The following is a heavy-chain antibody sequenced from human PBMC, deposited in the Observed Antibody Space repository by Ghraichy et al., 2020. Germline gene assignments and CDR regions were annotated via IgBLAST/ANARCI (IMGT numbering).Heavy chain of an antibody. Sequence: GGSLRLSCAASGFTFSSYSMNWVRQAPGKGLEWVSSISSSSSYIYYADSVKGRFTISRDNAKNSLYLQMNSLRAEDTAVYYCAGDGSGKYSLKLVWPRFDPWGQGTLVTVSS. CDR2: ISSSSSYI. CDR1: GFTFSSYS. J-gene: IGHJ5*02. V-gene: IGHV3-21*01. D-gene: IGHD3-10*01. CDR3: AGDGSGKYSLKLVWPRFDP.